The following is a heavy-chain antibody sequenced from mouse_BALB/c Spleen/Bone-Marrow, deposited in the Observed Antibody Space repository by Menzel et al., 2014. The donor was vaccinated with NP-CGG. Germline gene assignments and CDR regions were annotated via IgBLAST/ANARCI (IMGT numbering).Heavy chain of an antibody. CDR1: GFTFTDFY. CDR2: IRNTANGYTT. D-gene: IGHD1-3*01. CDR3: ARDKRSVYFDH. J-gene: IGHJ2*01. Sequence: DVQLVESGGGLVQPGGSLRLSCATSGFTFTDFYMNWVRQPPGKALEWLGFIRNTANGYTTEYSTSVKGRFTISRDNSQSILYLQMSTLRGEDSATYYCARDKRSVYFDHWGQGTTLTVSS. V-gene: IGHV7-3*02.